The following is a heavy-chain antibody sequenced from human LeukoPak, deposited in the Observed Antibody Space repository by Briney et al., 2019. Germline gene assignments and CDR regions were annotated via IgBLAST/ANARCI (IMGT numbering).Heavy chain of an antibody. J-gene: IGHJ4*02. CDR3: ARDRACSNGVCSYFDY. V-gene: IGHV4-39*01. Sequence: PSETLSLTCIVSGGSISSTTYYWGWIRQPPGKELEWIGSIYYSGSTWYNPSLKSRVTVSADTSKNQFSLKLTSVAAADTAVYYCARDRACSNGVCSYFDYWGQGTVVTVSS. CDR2: IYYSGST. D-gene: IGHD2-8*01. CDR1: GGSISSTTYY.